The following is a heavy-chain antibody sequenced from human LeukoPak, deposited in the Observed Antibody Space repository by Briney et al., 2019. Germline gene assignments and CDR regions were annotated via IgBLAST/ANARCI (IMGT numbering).Heavy chain of an antibody. V-gene: IGHV4-59*01. D-gene: IGHD1-1*01. CDR2: IYSSGNI. CDR3: ARGGRTGWFDP. J-gene: IGHJ5*02. CDR1: GDSISSYC. Sequence: SETLSLTCTVSGDSISSYCWSWVWQPPGKGLEWIGCIYSSGNIYHNPSLKSRVTLSVDTSKNQVSLKLSSVTAADTAVYFCARGGRTGWFDPWGQGTVVTVSS.